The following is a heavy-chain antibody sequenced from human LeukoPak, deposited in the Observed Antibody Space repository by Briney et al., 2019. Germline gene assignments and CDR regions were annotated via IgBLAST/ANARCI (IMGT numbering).Heavy chain of an antibody. V-gene: IGHV4-61*08. CDR2: IYYSGST. Sequence: PSETLSLTCAVSGGSISSGGYSWSWIRQPPGKGLEWIGYIYYSGSTNYNPSLKSRVTISVDTSKNQFSLKLSSVTAADTAVYYCARDISGDSSGYYGLIDYWGQGTLVTVSS. D-gene: IGHD3-22*01. J-gene: IGHJ4*02. CDR1: GGSISSGGYS. CDR3: ARDISGDSSGYYGLIDY.